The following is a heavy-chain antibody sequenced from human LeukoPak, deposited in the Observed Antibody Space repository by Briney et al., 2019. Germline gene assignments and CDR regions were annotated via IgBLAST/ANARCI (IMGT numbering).Heavy chain of an antibody. Sequence: GGSLRLSCAASGFTFSSYSMNWVRQAPGKGLEWVSPISSSSSYIYYADSVKGRFTISRDNAKNSLYLQMNSLRAEDTAVYYCASSRDYYDSSAPGDFDYWGQGTLVTVSS. CDR3: ASSRDYYDSSAPGDFDY. V-gene: IGHV3-21*01. D-gene: IGHD3-22*01. CDR2: ISSSSSYI. CDR1: GFTFSSYS. J-gene: IGHJ4*02.